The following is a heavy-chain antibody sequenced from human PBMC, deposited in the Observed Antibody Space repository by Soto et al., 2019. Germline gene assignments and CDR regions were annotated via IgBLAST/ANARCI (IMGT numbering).Heavy chain of an antibody. V-gene: IGHV3-9*02. CDR3: KVDLPTGGEDX. J-gene: IGHJ6*02. D-gene: IGHD2-21*01. CDR1: AFSSHHHA. Sequence: CLILSCVASAFSSHHHAIHLVRQGPVNGLEWVAGIHWNNGATVYAYSVNGRFTIFKDNFKNSVYLQMKSLRTDDTAFYYCKVDLPTGGEDXWGQVTNVT. CDR2: IHWNNGAT.